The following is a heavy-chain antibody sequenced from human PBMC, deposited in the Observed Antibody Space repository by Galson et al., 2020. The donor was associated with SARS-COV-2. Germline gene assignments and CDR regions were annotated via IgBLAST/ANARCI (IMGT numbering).Heavy chain of an antibody. CDR1: GFMFSGYD. Sequence: GESLKISCAASGFMFSGYDMNWVRQAPGKGLEWISYIRSSGTIMYYADSVKGRFTISRDNAKTSLFLQMNSLTDEDSAIYFCARGRGAAINGAYFDYWGQGTLVTVSS. CDR2: IRSSGTIM. V-gene: IGHV3-48*02. CDR3: ARGRGAAINGAYFDY. D-gene: IGHD5-12*01. J-gene: IGHJ4*02.